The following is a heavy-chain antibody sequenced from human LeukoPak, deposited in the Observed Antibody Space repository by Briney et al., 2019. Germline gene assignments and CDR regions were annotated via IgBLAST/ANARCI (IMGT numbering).Heavy chain of an antibody. CDR1: GFTVSSNY. CDR3: ARGPYCSGGSCYSTNAFDI. Sequence: GGSLRLSCAASGFTVSSNYMSWVRQAPGKGLEWVSVIYSGGSTYYADSVKGRFTISRDNSKNTLYLHMNSLRAEDTAVYYCARGPYCSGGSCYSTNAFDIWGQGTMVTVSS. V-gene: IGHV3-53*01. D-gene: IGHD2-15*01. CDR2: IYSGGST. J-gene: IGHJ3*02.